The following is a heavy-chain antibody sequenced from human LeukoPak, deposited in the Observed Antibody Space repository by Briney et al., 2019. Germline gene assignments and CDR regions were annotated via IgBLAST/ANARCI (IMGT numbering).Heavy chain of an antibody. J-gene: IGHJ4*02. CDR3: AKDLGYCGVGSCTTIDY. CDR1: GFTFSSYG. Sequence: TGGSLRLSCAASGFTFSSYGMHWVRQAPGKGLEWVAVISYGGSNKYYADSVKGRFTISRENSKNTLFLQMNSLRAEDTAVYYCAKDLGYCGVGSCTTIDYWGQGTLVTVSS. V-gene: IGHV3-30*18. D-gene: IGHD2-15*01. CDR2: ISYGGSNK.